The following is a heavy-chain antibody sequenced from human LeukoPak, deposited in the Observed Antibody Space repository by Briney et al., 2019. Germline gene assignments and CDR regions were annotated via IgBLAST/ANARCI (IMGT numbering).Heavy chain of an antibody. CDR1: GGSISSSNW. CDR3: ALGYCGGGSCYAREYFQH. Sequence: SGTLSLTCAVSGGSISSSNWWSWVRQPPGKGLEWIGEIYHSGGTNYNPSLKSRVTISVDKSKNQFSLKLSSVTAADTAVYYCALGYCGGGSCYAREYFQHWGQGTLVTVSS. V-gene: IGHV4-4*02. J-gene: IGHJ1*01. CDR2: IYHSGGT. D-gene: IGHD2-15*01.